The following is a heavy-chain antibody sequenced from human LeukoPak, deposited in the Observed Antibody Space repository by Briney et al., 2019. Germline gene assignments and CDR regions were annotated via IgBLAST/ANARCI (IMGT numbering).Heavy chain of an antibody. CDR3: ARDATRDNWFDP. D-gene: IGHD1-26*01. CDR2: INHSGST. Sequence: SETLSLTCAVYGGSFSGYYWSWIRQPPGKGLEWTGEINHSGSTNYNPSLKSRVTISVDTSKNQFSLKLSSVTAADTAVYYCARDATRDNWFDPWGQGTLVTVSS. J-gene: IGHJ5*02. CDR1: GGSFSGYY. V-gene: IGHV4-34*01.